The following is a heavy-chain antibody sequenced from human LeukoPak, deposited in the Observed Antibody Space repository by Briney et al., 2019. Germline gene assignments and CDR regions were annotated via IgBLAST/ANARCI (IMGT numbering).Heavy chain of an antibody. CDR2: ISGDGGST. Sequence: PGGSLRLSCAASGFSFDAYAMHWVRQAPGKGLEWVSLISGDGGSTYYADSVKGRFTISRDISKNSLYLQMNSLRTEDTALYYCAQKSRYGDTLDYWGQGTLVTVSS. D-gene: IGHD4/OR15-4a*01. V-gene: IGHV3-43*02. J-gene: IGHJ4*02. CDR1: GFSFDAYA. CDR3: AQKSRYGDTLDY.